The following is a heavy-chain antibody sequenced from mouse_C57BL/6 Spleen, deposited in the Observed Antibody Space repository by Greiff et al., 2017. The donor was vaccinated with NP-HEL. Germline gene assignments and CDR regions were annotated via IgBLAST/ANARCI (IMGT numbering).Heavy chain of an antibody. CDR2: ISSGGSYT. Sequence: EVNVVESGGDLVKPGGSLKLSCAASGFTFSSYGMSWVRQTPDKRLEWVATISSGGSYTYYPDSVKGRFTISRDNAKNTLYLQMSSLKSEDTAMYYCARQSSFYFDYWGQGTTLTVSS. CDR3: ARQSSFYFDY. V-gene: IGHV5-6*01. J-gene: IGHJ2*01. CDR1: GFTFSSYG. D-gene: IGHD1-3*01.